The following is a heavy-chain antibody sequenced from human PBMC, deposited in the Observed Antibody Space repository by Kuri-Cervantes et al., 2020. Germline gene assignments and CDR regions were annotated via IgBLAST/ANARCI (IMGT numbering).Heavy chain of an antibody. J-gene: IGHJ5*02. CDR3: AKGTETTTTRLDH. V-gene: IGHV3-33*06. CDR2: IWYDGSNK. D-gene: IGHD3/OR15-3a*01. Sequence: GGSLRLSCAASGFTFSSYGMHWVRQAPGKGLEWVAVIWYDGSNKYYADSVKGRFTISRDNSKTTLYLQMTSLKAEDTALYYCAKGTETTTTRLDHWGQGTQVTVSS. CDR1: GFTFSSYG.